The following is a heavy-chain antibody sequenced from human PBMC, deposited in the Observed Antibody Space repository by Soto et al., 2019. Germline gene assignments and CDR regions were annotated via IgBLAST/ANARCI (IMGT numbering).Heavy chain of an antibody. D-gene: IGHD3-10*01. CDR1: GFTFSSYG. V-gene: IGHV3-33*01. Sequence: QVQLVESGGGVVQPERSLTLSCAASGFTFSSYGMHWVRQAPGKGLEWVAVIWHDGMNKYYADSVRGRFTISRDNSKNTLYLQMNSLGAEDTAVYYCARDRGSDDPIDYWGQGTLVTVSS. J-gene: IGHJ4*02. CDR2: IWHDGMNK. CDR3: ARDRGSDDPIDY.